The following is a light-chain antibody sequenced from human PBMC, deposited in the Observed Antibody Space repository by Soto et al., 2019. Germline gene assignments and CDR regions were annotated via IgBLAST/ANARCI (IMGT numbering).Light chain of an antibody. Sequence: QSALTQPASVSGSPGQSITISCTGTSSDVGGHNSVSWYQQHPGKAPKLMIYDVSSRPSGVSNRFSGSKSGNTASLTISGLQAEDEADYHCSSYTTGSTTPEVFGGGTKLTVL. CDR1: SSDVGGHNS. CDR2: DVS. J-gene: IGLJ2*01. V-gene: IGLV2-14*03. CDR3: SSYTTGSTTPEV.